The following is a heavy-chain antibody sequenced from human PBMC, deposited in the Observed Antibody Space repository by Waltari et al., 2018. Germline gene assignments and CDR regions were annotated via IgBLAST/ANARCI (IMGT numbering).Heavy chain of an antibody. CDR3: ARDGLGAPPGDDY. CDR1: GLPFFYHT. J-gene: IGHJ4*02. CDR2: IKGNGVDT. V-gene: IGHV3-23*01. D-gene: IGHD1-26*01. Sequence: EVQLLESGGDLVEPGGSLSLSCAASGLPFFYHTMNWVRQAPGKGRGWGYAIKGNGVDTDYADSVRGRFTVSRDNSQYALYLHMTDLRAEDTAVYFCARDGLGAPPGDDYWGRGTLVTVSS.